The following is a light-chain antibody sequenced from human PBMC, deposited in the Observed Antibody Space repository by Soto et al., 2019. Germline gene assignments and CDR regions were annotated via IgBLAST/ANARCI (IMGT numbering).Light chain of an antibody. V-gene: IGKV3D-15*01. Sequence: EIVMTQSPATLPVSPGERATLSCRASQSVSSNLAWYQQKPGQAPRLLIYGASSRATGIPDRFSGSGSGTEFTLTISSLQSEDFAVYYCQQYNNWPRTFGQGTKVDIK. CDR2: GAS. CDR3: QQYNNWPRT. CDR1: QSVSSN. J-gene: IGKJ1*01.